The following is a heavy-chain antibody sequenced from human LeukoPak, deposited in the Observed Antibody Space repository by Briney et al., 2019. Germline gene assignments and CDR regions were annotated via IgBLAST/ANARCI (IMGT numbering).Heavy chain of an antibody. J-gene: IGHJ4*02. CDR2: IKQDGSEK. V-gene: IGHV3-7*01. CDR1: GFTFSSYW. Sequence: PGGSLRLSCSASGFTFSSYWMHWVRQAPGKGLEWVAIIKQDGSEKFYVDSVKGRFTVSRDNIKNLLYLQMNTLRVEETGVYYCVGSAGWLFDYWGQGTLVTVSS. CDR3: VGSAGWLFDY. D-gene: IGHD3-10*01.